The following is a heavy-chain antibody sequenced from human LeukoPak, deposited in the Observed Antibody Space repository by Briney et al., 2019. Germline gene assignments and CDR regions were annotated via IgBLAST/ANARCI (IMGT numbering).Heavy chain of an antibody. CDR2: IRYDGSNK. J-gene: IGHJ4*02. CDR3: AREKGRGVISPYYDY. CDR1: GFIFNTYV. D-gene: IGHD3-10*01. Sequence: GGSLRLSCAASGFIFNTYVMHWVRQAPGKGLEWLAFIRYDGSNKNYADSVKGRFTISRDNTKNSLYLQMNSLRAEDTAVYYCAREKGRGVISPYYDYWGQGTLVTVSS. V-gene: IGHV3-30*02.